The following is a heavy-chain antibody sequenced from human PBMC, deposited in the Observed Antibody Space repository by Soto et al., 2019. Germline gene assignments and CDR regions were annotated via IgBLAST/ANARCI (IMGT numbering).Heavy chain of an antibody. CDR1: GFTFSSYW. J-gene: IGHJ4*01. CDR3: GRGYYGPDY. Sequence: GGSLRLSCAASGFTFSSYWMHWVRQAPGKGLVWVSSVKSDGSSTTYADSVKGRFTISRDNAKNSLYLQMNSLRAEDTAVYYCGRGYYGPDYWGLGTLVTVSS. CDR2: VKSDGSST. D-gene: IGHD3-10*01. V-gene: IGHV3-74*03.